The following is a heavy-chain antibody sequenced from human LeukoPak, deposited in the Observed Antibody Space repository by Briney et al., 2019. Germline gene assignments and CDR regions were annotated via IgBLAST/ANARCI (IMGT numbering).Heavy chain of an antibody. J-gene: IGHJ5*02. D-gene: IGHD3-10*01. Sequence: ASVKVSCKASAYTFSSYLMHWLRQAPGQGLEWMGIIDPSGGSTGYAQKFQGRVTMTSDTSTSTVYMELSSLRSEDTALYYCARDLGLRGVTNWFDPWGQGTLVTVSS. V-gene: IGHV1-46*01. CDR3: ARDLGLRGVTNWFDP. CDR2: IDPSGGST. CDR1: AYTFSSYL.